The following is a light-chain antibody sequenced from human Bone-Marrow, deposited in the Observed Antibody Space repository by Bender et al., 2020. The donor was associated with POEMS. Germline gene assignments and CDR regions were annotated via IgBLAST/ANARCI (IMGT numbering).Light chain of an antibody. V-gene: IGLV3-21*03. J-gene: IGLJ2*01. Sequence: SYVLTQPPSVSVAPGKTATITCGGNNIGRKSVHWYQQKSGQAPVLVVYDDSDRPSGIPERFSGSNSANTATLAISGAVAGDEADYYCQVWDGSTGHPYVVFGGGTKLTVL. CDR2: DDS. CDR1: NIGRKS. CDR3: QVWDGSTGHPYVV.